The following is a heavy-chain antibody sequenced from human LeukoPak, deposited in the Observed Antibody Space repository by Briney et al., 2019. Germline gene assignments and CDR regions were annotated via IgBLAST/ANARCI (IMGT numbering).Heavy chain of an antibody. J-gene: IGHJ5*02. CDR2: IYTSRST. D-gene: IGHD3-3*01. CDR1: GGCISSYY. Sequence: PSETLSLTCTVSGGCISSYYWSWIRQPPGKGLEGIGYIYTSRSTNYNPSLNSRVTISVDTSKNQFSLKLSSVTAADTAVYYCARLKAPMTYYDFWSGYAGKSWFDPWGQGTLVTVSS. V-gene: IGHV4-4*09. CDR3: ARLKAPMTYYDFWSGYAGKSWFDP.